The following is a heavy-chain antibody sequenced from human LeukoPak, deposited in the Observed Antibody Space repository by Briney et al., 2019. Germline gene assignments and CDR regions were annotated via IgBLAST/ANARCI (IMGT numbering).Heavy chain of an antibody. CDR3: ARHVEHAAYFHH. D-gene: IGHD1/OR15-1a*01. Sequence: NTSETLSLTCTVAGVSITDFHWRWLRQSPRKGLEWIGWITNSGDANYNPSLESRLAISGDTSKSQLSLIVTSVTDADTAVYYCARHVEHAAYFHHWGQGVLVTVSS. CDR1: GVSITDFH. CDR2: ITNSGDA. J-gene: IGHJ4*02. V-gene: IGHV4-4*08.